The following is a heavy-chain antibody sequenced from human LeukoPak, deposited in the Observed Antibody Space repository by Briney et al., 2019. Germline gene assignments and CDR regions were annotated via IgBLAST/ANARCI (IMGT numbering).Heavy chain of an antibody. Sequence: ASVKVSCKASGYTFTGYYMHWVRQAPGQGLEWMGWINTNTGNPTYAQGFTGRFVFSLDTPVSTAYLQISSLKAEDTAVYYCARWAQEVEYYDFWSGYFSDWGQGTLVTVSS. J-gene: IGHJ4*02. V-gene: IGHV7-4-1*02. D-gene: IGHD3-3*01. CDR2: INTNTGNP. CDR1: GYTFTGYY. CDR3: ARWAQEVEYYDFWSGYFSD.